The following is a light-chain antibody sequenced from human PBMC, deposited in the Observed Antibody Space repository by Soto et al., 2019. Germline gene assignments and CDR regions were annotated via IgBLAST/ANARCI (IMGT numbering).Light chain of an antibody. J-gene: IGKJ5*01. V-gene: IGKV1-9*01. Sequence: DIQLTQSPPFLSASVGDRVGITCRASQGISSYLAWYQQKPGKAPKLLIYAASTLQSGVPSRFSGSGSGTEFTLIISSLQPEDFATYYCQQVNRYPPTFGQGTRLEIK. CDR2: AAS. CDR3: QQVNRYPPT. CDR1: QGISSY.